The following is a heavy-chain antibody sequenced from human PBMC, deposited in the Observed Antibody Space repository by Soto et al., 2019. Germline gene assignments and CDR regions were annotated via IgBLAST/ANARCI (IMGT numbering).Heavy chain of an antibody. D-gene: IGHD3-10*01. V-gene: IGHV4-59*01. CDR3: ARDGYDGSGSPYPAY. J-gene: IGHJ4*02. CDR1: GGPMSEYF. Sequence: QVQLQESGPGQVKPSETLSLTCAVSGGPMSEYFWSWIRQSPGKGLEWIGYIYYLGSTDSNPSLKSRVTISLDTSKSQFSLKLSSVTAADTAVYYCARDGYDGSGSPYPAYWGPGTQVTVSS. CDR2: IYYLGST.